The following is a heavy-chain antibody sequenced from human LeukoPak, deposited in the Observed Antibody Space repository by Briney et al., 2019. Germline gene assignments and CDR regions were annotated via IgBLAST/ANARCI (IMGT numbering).Heavy chain of an antibody. D-gene: IGHD2-2*01. CDR1: GGTFSSYA. V-gene: IGHV1-69*05. CDR3: ARGPLPGDIVVVPAAHFYYYYMDV. J-gene: IGHJ6*03. Sequence: ASVKVSCKASGGTFSSYAISWVRQAPGQGLEWMGGIIPIFGTANYAQKFQGRVTITTDESTSTAYMELSSLRSEDTAVYYCARGPLPGDIVVVPAAHFYYYYMDVWGKGTTATVSS. CDR2: IIPIFGTA.